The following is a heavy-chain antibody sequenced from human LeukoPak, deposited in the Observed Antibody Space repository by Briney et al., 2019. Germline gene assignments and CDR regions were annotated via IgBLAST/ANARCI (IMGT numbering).Heavy chain of an antibody. CDR3: ANRGKYYFDY. D-gene: IGHD3-10*01. CDR1: GFTFSNYA. V-gene: IGHV3-23*01. Sequence: GGSLRLSCVASGFTFSNYAMSWVRQAPGKGLEWVSSISDGGGGTYYADSVKGRFTISRDNSKNTLYLLMNSLRAEDTAIYYCANRGKYYFDYWGQGTLVIVSS. J-gene: IGHJ4*02. CDR2: ISDGGGGT.